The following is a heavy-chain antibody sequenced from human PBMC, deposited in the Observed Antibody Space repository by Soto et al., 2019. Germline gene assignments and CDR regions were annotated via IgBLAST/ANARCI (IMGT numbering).Heavy chain of an antibody. D-gene: IGHD5-18*01. CDR1: GGSISSYY. Sequence: PSETLSLTCIVSGGSISSYYWSWIRQPPGKGLEWIGYIYYTGTTNYNPSLKSRVTTSVDTSKNQFSLKLSSVTAADTAVYYCARSPSGYSSTFDYWGQGILVTVSS. J-gene: IGHJ4*02. CDR3: ARSPSGYSSTFDY. V-gene: IGHV4-59*01. CDR2: IYYTGTT.